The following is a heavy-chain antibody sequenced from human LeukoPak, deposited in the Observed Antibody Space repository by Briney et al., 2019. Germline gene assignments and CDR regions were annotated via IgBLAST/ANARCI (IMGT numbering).Heavy chain of an antibody. CDR1: GDSIRSSSYY. Sequence: PSETLSLTCTVSGDSIRSSSYYWGWIRQPPGKGLEWIGSIYYSGSTDYNPSLKSRVTISVDTSKSQFSLKLSSVTAADTAVYYCARADPITLAGVLIYWGQGTLVTVSS. D-gene: IGHD3-10*01. CDR2: IYYSGST. CDR3: ARADPITLAGVLIY. V-gene: IGHV4-39*07. J-gene: IGHJ4*02.